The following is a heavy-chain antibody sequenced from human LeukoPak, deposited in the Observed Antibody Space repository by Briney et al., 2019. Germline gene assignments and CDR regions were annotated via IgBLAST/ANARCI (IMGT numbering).Heavy chain of an antibody. CDR1: GFTFSSYS. D-gene: IGHD2-2*01. J-gene: IGHJ4*02. Sequence: GGSLRLSRAASGFTFSSYSMNWVRQAPGRGLEWVSSISSSSSYIYYADSVKGRFTISRDNAKNSLYLQMNSLTAEDTAVYYCARDRGYCSSTSCYDFFDYWGQGTLVTVSS. V-gene: IGHV3-21*01. CDR3: ARDRGYCSSTSCYDFFDY. CDR2: ISSSSSYI.